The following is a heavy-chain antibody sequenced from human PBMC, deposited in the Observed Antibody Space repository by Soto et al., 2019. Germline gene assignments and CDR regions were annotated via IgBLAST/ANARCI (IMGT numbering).Heavy chain of an antibody. V-gene: IGHV1-58*01. CDR2: IVVGSGNT. D-gene: IGHD6-13*01. J-gene: IGHJ4*02. CDR3: AADLKLGIAASFDY. CDR1: GFTFTSSA. Sequence: SVKVSCKASGFTFTSSAVQWVRQARGQRLEWIGWIVVGSGNTNYAQKFQERVTITRDMSTSTAYMELSSLRSEDTAVYYCAADLKLGIAASFDYWGQGTLVTVSS.